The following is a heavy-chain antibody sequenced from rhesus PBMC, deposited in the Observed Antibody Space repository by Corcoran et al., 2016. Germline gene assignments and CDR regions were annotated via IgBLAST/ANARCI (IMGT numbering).Heavy chain of an antibody. D-gene: IGHD1-44*02. Sequence: QVPLQESGPGLVKPSATLSLTCAVSGCSISGGYYWVWICPHPGRGMEWIGNIYGNSASTYYNPSLKSRVTNSKDTSKNQFSLKLSSVTAADTAVYYWARDRENSLDVWGRGVLVTVSS. CDR1: GCSISGGYY. CDR3: ARDRENSLDV. CDR2: IYGNSAST. J-gene: IGHJ5-2*02. V-gene: IGHV4S7*01.